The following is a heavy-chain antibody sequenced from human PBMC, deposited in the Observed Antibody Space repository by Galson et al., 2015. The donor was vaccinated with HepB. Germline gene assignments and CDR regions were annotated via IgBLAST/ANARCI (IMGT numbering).Heavy chain of an antibody. V-gene: IGHV3-21*01. J-gene: IGHJ5*02. D-gene: IGHD3-10*01. CDR3: ARGYRPDFGSGTYYPNWFDP. CDR2: ISSGGNYI. Sequence: SLRLSCAASGFTFNIYNMNWVRQAPGKGLEWVSSISSGGNYIYYADSLKGRFTISRDNAKNSLFLQLSNLRAEDTAVYYCARGYRPDFGSGTYYPNWFDPWGQGTLVTVSS. CDR1: GFTFNIYN.